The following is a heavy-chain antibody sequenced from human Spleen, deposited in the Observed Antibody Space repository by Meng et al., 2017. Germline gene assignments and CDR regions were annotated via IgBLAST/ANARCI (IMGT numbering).Heavy chain of an antibody. J-gene: IGHJ6*02. V-gene: IGHV1-46*01. CDR2: INPSGGST. Sequence: ASVTVSCKVSGYTLTELSMHWVRQAPGQGLEWMGIINPSGGSTSYAQKFQGRVTMTRDTSTSTVYMELSSLRSEDTAVYYCARDDYGDYGKDYYYYGMDVWGQGTTVTVSS. CDR3: ARDDYGDYGKDYYYYGMDV. D-gene: IGHD4-17*01. CDR1: GYTLTELS.